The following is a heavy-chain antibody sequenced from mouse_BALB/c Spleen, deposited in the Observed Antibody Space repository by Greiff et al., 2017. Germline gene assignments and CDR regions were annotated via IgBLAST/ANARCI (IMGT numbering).Heavy chain of an antibody. V-gene: IGHV5-4*02. CDR1: GFTFSDYY. CDR2: ISDGGSYT. Sequence: EVNVVESGGGLVKPGGSLKLSCAASGFTFSDYYMYWVRQTPEKRLEWVATISDGGSYTYYPDSVKGRFTISRDNAKNNLYLQMSSLKSEDTAMYYCASYDYYAMDYWGQGTSVTVSS. CDR3: ASYDYYAMDY. J-gene: IGHJ4*01.